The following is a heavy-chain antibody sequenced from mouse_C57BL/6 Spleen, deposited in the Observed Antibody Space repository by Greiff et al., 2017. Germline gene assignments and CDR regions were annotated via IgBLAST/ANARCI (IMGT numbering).Heavy chain of an antibody. V-gene: IGHV5-4*03. CDR3: ARAPFYGNYVGFAY. CDR2: LSDGGSYT. J-gene: IGHJ3*01. Sequence: DVKLVESGGGLVKPGGSLKLSCAASGFTFSSYAMSWVRQTPEKRLEWVATLSDGGSYTSYPDHVKGRFTISRDNAKNNLYLQMSHLKSEDTAMYYCARAPFYGNYVGFAYWGQGTLVTVSA. CDR1: GFTFSSYA. D-gene: IGHD2-1*01.